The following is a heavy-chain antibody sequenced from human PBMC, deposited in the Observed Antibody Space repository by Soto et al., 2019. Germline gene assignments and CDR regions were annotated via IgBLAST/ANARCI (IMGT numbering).Heavy chain of an antibody. J-gene: IGHJ4*02. D-gene: IGHD2-21*02. V-gene: IGHV4-39*01. CDR3: ARLGDGGNSDY. CDR2: IYYRGST. Sequence: QLQLQESGPGLVKPSETLSLTCTVSGDSISSSTYYWGWIRQPPGKGLEWIGSIYYRGSTYYIPSLRSRVTIPVDTSKTQFSLKLSSVTAADTAVYYCARLGDGGNSDYWGQGTLVTVSS. CDR1: GDSISSSTYY.